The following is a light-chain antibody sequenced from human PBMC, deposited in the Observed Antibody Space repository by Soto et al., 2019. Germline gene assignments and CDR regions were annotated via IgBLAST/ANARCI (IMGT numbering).Light chain of an antibody. Sequence: DIQMTQSPSTLSASVGDRVTITCRASQDIVGYLAWYQHKPGRTPELLIHAASRLQRGVPSRFSGSGSGTEFTLTINSLQSEDSAVYYCQQHNQWPVTFGQGTRLEIK. V-gene: IGKV1-16*01. J-gene: IGKJ5*01. CDR3: QQHNQWPVT. CDR1: QDIVGY. CDR2: AAS.